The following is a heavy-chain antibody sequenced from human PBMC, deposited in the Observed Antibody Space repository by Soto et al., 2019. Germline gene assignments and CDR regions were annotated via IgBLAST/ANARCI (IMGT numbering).Heavy chain of an antibody. CDR3: AREPGITSSGVYSMYSYGMDV. V-gene: IGHV1-18*01. CDR2: ISTDNGNT. J-gene: IGHJ6*02. CDR1: GYTFTSSG. Sequence: QVQLVQSGAEVKKPGASVKVSCKASGYTFTSSGISWVRQAPGQGLEWMGWISTDNGNTNYAQHLQGRVSMTTDTATSIANMAQRSRCSDGTPGYYCAREPGITSSGVYSMYSYGMDVWGQGTTVTVSS. D-gene: IGHD3-3*01.